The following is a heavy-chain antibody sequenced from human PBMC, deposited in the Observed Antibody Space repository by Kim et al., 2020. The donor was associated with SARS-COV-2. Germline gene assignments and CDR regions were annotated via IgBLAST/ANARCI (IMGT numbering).Heavy chain of an antibody. D-gene: IGHD1-1*01. J-gene: IGHJ6*03. CDR1: GDSINRGGYS. Sequence: SETLSLTCTVSGDSINRGGYSWNWIRQVPGKGLEWIGYIYDSGSTLYNPSLHSRVTISIDTPNNQFSLRLTSVTAADTAIYYCARDYWSETPNVFYFYMDVWGRGTPVMVSS. CDR2: IYDSGST. CDR3: ARDYWSETPNVFYFYMDV. V-gene: IGHV4-31*03.